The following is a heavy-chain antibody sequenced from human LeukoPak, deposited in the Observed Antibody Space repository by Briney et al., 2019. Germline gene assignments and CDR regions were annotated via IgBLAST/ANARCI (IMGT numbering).Heavy chain of an antibody. CDR2: VDQNGGKK. D-gene: IGHD1-26*01. CDR1: GLSLNNYW. J-gene: IGHJ4*02. Sequence: GGSLRLSCAASGLSLNNYWMSWVRQAPGRGLEWVARVDQNGGKKDYVDSVKGRFTISRDNAQRSLYLLMNSLRVEDTAVYYLSGGPWGLDFLGQGTLVTVSS. CDR3: SGGPWGLDF. V-gene: IGHV3-7*01.